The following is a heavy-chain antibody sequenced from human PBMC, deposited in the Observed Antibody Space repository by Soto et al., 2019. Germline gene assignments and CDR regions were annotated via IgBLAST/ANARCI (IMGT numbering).Heavy chain of an antibody. J-gene: IGHJ3*02. CDR2: IYYSGST. D-gene: IGHD4-17*01. CDR1: GGSISSGDYY. CDR3: ARESGHGDYLDDAFDI. Sequence: SETLSLTCTVSGGSISSGDYYWSWFRQPPGKGLEWIGYIYYSGSTYYNPSLKSRVTISVDTSKNQFSLKLSSVTAAETPVYYCARESGHGDYLDDAFDIWGQGTMVTVSS. V-gene: IGHV4-30-4*01.